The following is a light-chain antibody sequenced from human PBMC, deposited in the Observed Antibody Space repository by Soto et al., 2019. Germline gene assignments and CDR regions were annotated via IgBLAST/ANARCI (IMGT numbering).Light chain of an antibody. V-gene: IGKV3-20*01. CDR2: GAS. CDR1: QSVSSSN. J-gene: IGKJ2*01. CDR3: QHYGSSPHT. Sequence: EIVLTQSPGTLALSPGERATLSCRASQSVSSSNLAWYQQKPGQAPRLLIYGASTRATGIPDRISGSGSGTDFTLSISRLEPEDFAVYSCQHYGSSPHTFGQGTKLEIK.